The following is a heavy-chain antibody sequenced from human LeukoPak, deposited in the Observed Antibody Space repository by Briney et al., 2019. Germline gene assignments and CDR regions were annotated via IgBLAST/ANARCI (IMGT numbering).Heavy chain of an antibody. CDR3: ATARYCSGGSCQGYPYYYYYGMDV. J-gene: IGHJ6*02. V-gene: IGHV1-24*01. D-gene: IGHD2-15*01. CDR1: GYTLTELS. CDR2: FDPEDGET. Sequence: ASVKVSCKVSGYTLTELSMHWVRQAPGKGLEWMGGFDPEDGETIYAQKFQGRVTMTEDTSTDTAYMELSSLRSEDTAVYYCATARYCSGGSCQGYPYYYYYGMDVWGQGTTVTVSS.